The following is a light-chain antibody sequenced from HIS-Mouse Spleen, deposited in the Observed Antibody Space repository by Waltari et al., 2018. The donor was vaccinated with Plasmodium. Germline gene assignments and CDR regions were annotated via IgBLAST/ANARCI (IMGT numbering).Light chain of an antibody. V-gene: IGKV1-33*01. J-gene: IGKJ3*01. Sequence: DIQMTQSPSSLSASVGDRVTITCQARQDISNYLNWYKQKPGKAPKLLIYDASNLETGVPSRFSGSGSGTDFTVTISSLQPEDIATYYCQQYDNLPPLFTFGPGTKVDIK. CDR3: QQYDNLPPLFT. CDR1: QDISNY. CDR2: DAS.